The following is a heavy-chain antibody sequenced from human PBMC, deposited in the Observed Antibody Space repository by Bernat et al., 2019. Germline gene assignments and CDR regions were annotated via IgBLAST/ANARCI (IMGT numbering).Heavy chain of an antibody. D-gene: IGHD2-2*01. CDR3: AKGRIYCSSTSCYALYYYYYYMDV. Sequence: EVQLLESGGGLVQPGGSLRLPCAASGFTFSSYAMSWVRKAPGKGLEWVSAISGSGGSTYYADSVKGRFTISRDNSKNTLYLQMNSLRAEDTAVYYCAKGRIYCSSTSCYALYYYYYYMDVWGKGTTVTVSS. CDR2: ISGSGGST. J-gene: IGHJ6*03. V-gene: IGHV3-23*01. CDR1: GFTFSSYA.